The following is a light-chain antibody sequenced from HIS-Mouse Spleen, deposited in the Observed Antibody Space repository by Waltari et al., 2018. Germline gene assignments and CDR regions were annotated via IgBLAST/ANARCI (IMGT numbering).Light chain of an antibody. CDR3: AAWDDSLSGVV. CDR1: SSNIGSNY. V-gene: IGLV1-47*01. CDR2: RHK. J-gene: IGLJ2*01. Sequence: QSVLTQPPSASGTPGQRVTISCSGSSSNIGSNYVYWYQQPPGTAPKLLIYRHKQRPSGVPDRFSGSKSVTSASLAISGLRSEDEADYYCAAWDDSLSGVVFGGGTKLTVL.